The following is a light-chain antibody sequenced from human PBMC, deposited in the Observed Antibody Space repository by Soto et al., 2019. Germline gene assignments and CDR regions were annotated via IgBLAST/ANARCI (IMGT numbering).Light chain of an antibody. J-gene: IGKJ2*01. CDR3: QQYGSSYT. CDR2: GAS. Sequence: EIMLTQSPGTLSLSPGERATLSCRASQSVSSSYLAWYQQKPGQAPRLLIYGASSRATGIPDRFSGSGSGTDFTLTISRLESEDFAVYYCQQYGSSYTFGQGTKLEIK. V-gene: IGKV3-20*01. CDR1: QSVSSSY.